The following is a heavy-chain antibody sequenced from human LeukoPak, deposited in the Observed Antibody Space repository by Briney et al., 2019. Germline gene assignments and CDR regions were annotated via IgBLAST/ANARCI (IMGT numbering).Heavy chain of an antibody. CDR1: GFTFSSYA. CDR2: ISGSGGST. D-gene: IGHD5-12*01. Sequence: GGSLRLSCAASGFTFSSYAMSWVRQAPGKGLEWVSGISGSGGSTYYADSVKGRFTISRDNSKNTLYLQMNSLRAEDTAFYYCAKEEHGIYSAIDYWGQGTLVTVSS. J-gene: IGHJ4*02. V-gene: IGHV3-23*01. CDR3: AKEEHGIYSAIDY.